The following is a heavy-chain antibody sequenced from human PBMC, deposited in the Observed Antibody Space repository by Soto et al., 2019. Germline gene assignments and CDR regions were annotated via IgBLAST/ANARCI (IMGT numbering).Heavy chain of an antibody. D-gene: IGHD6-19*01. J-gene: IGHJ4*02. CDR1: GYSFTSYW. CDR3: ARQIRAYSSGPPPVGY. V-gene: IGHV5-51*01. Sequence: GESLKISCKGSGYSFTSYWIGWVRQMPGKGLEWMEIIYPGDSDTRYSPSFQGQVTISADKSISTAYLQWSSLKASDTAMYYCARQIRAYSSGPPPVGYWGQGTLVTVSS. CDR2: IYPGDSDT.